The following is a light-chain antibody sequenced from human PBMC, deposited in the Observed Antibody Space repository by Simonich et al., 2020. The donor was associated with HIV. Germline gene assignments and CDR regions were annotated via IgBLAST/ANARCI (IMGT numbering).Light chain of an antibody. CDR2: GAS. V-gene: IGKV3D-15*01. Sequence: ELVMTQSPATLSVSPGERATLSCRASQNVASNLAWYQQKPGPAPRLLIYGASSRATGIPDRFSGSGFGTEFTLTISSMQSEDFAVYYCQQYNNWPSPFTFGPGTKVDIK. CDR3: QQYNNWPSPFT. J-gene: IGKJ3*01. CDR1: QNVASN.